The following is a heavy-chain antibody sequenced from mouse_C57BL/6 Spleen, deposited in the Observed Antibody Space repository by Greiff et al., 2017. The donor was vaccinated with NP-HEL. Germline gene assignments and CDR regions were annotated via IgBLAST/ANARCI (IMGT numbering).Heavy chain of an antibody. CDR3: ARKGITTVVATEDFDV. J-gene: IGHJ1*03. CDR2: IDPSDSYT. V-gene: IGHV1-59*01. CDR1: GYTFTSYW. D-gene: IGHD1-1*01. Sequence: QVQLQQPGAELVRPGTSVKLSCKASGYTFTSYWMHWVKQRPGQGLEWIGVIDPSDSYTNYNQKFKGKATLTVDTSSSTAYMQLSSLTSEDSAVYYCARKGITTVVATEDFDVWGTGTTVTVSS.